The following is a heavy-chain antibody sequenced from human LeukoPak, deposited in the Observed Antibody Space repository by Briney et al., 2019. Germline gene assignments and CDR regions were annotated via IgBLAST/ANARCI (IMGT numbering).Heavy chain of an antibody. V-gene: IGHV3-74*01. CDR1: GFTFNNYW. CDR2: INSDGSSR. Sequence: GGSLRLSCAASGFTFNNYWMQWVRLVPGKGLVWVSRINSDGSSRHFADSVKGRFTIFRENAKNTVYLQMNSLRGDDTAVYYCTRGSSGFSYYSAMDVWGQGTTVTVSS. D-gene: IGHD2-21*01. J-gene: IGHJ6*02. CDR3: TRGSSGFSYYSAMDV.